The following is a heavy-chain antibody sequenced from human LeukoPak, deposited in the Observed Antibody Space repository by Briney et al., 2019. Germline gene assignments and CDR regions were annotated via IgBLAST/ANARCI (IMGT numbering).Heavy chain of an antibody. J-gene: IGHJ3*02. V-gene: IGHV1-69*13. CDR2: IIPIFGTA. Sequence: SVKVSCKASGGTFSSYAISWVRQAPGQGLEWMGGIIPIFGTANYAQKFQGRVTITADESTSTAYMELSSLRSDDTAVYYCARVLAAQDAFDIWGQGTMVTVSS. CDR3: ARVLAAQDAFDI. D-gene: IGHD6-6*01. CDR1: GGTFSSYA.